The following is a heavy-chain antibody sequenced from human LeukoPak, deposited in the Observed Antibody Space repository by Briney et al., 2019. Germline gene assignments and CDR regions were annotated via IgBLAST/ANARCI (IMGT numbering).Heavy chain of an antibody. Sequence: GQSLKISCKTSGYNFVTYWIGWVRQMPGKGLEWMGIIYPGDSDARYSPSFQGQVTMSADKSISTAYLQWSSLKASDTAIYYCARGDGYNYDYWGQGTLVTVSS. CDR2: IYPGDSDA. D-gene: IGHD5-24*01. J-gene: IGHJ4*02. V-gene: IGHV5-51*01. CDR1: GYNFVTYW. CDR3: ARGDGYNYDY.